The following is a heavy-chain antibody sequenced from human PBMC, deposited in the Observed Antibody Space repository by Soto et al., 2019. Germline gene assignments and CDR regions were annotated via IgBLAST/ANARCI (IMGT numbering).Heavy chain of an antibody. D-gene: IGHD2-2*01. CDR2: ISWNSGSI. Sequence: PGGSLRLSCAASGFTFDDYAMHWVRQAPGKGLEWVSGISWNSGSIGYADSVKGRFTISRDNAKNSLYLQMNSLRAEDTAVYYCARYCSSTSCPSEQNYYYYGMDVWGQGTTVTVSS. J-gene: IGHJ6*02. CDR3: ARYCSSTSCPSEQNYYYYGMDV. CDR1: GFTFDDYA. V-gene: IGHV3-9*01.